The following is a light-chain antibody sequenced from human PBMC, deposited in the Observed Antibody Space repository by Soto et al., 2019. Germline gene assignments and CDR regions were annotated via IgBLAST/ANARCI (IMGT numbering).Light chain of an antibody. J-gene: IGKJ5*01. V-gene: IGKV1-5*03. Sequence: DIQMTQSPSTLSASVGDRVTITCRASQSRSSWLAWYHQKPGKAPKSLIYKASSLESGVPSRFSGSGSGKEFNRTISSLQPDDFASDYWQQYLSYPITFGQGTRLEIK. CDR2: KAS. CDR1: QSRSSW. CDR3: QQYLSYPIT.